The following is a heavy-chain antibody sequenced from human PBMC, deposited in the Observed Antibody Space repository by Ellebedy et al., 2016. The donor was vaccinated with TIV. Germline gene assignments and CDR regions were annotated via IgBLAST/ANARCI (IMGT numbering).Heavy chain of an antibody. D-gene: IGHD3-10*02. CDR1: GFTFSSYS. J-gene: IGHJ2*01. V-gene: IGHV3-21*01. CDR2: ISSSSSYI. CDR3: ARASFYDVDLSGWYFDL. Sequence: GGSLRLSCAASGFTFSSYSVNWVRQAPGKGLEWVSSISSSSSYIYYADSVKGRFTISRDNSKNTLYLQMNSLRTEDTAVYYCARASFYDVDLSGWYFDLWGRGTLITVS.